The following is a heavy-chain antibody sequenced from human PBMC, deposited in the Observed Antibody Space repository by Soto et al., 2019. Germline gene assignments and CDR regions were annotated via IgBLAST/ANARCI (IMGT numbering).Heavy chain of an antibody. CDR1: GYTFTNSD. V-gene: IGHV1-8*02. CDR3: VRRESLGSLNWFKP. CDR2: MNPGSGDT. D-gene: IGHD3-10*01. J-gene: IGHJ5*02. Sequence: ASVKVSCKASGYTFTNSDVSWVRQATGQGLEWMGWMNPGSGDTGYAQKFQGRVTMTRDMSVATAYMALNSLTSEDTAIPYCVRRESLGSLNWFKPWGEGTLVTVSS.